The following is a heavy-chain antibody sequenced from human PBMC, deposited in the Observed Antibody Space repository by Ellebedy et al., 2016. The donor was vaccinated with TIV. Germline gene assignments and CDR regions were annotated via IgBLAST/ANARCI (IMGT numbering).Heavy chain of an antibody. CDR1: GGSISSSSYY. CDR2: IYYSGST. D-gene: IGHD3-9*01. V-gene: IGHV4-39*07. J-gene: IGHJ6*02. CDR3: ARDRTRLVGPGVYYYYGMDV. Sequence: GSLRLSXTVSGGSISSSSYYWGWIRQPPGKGLEWIGSIYYSGSTYYNPSLKSRVTISVDTSKNQFSLKLSSVTAADTAVYYCARDRTRLVGPGVYYYYGMDVWGQGTTVTVSS.